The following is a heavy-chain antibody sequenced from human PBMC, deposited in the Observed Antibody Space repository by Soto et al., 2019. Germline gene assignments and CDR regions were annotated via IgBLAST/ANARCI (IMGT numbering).Heavy chain of an antibody. CDR3: ARDWPRYGMDV. CDR2: IWYDGSNK. V-gene: IGHV3-33*01. Sequence: GSLRLSCAASGFTFSSYGMHWVRQAPGKGLEWVAVIWYDGSNKYYADSVKGRFTISRDNSKNTLYLQMNSLRAEDTAVYYCARDWPRYGMDVWGQGTTVTVSS. CDR1: GFTFSSYG. J-gene: IGHJ6*02.